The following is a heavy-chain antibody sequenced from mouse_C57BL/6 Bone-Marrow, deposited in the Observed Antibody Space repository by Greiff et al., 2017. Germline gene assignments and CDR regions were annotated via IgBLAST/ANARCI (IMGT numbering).Heavy chain of an antibody. CDR2: IDPETGGT. CDR3: TRGDSSGPLFAY. Sequence: LVESGAELVRPGASVTLSCKASGYTFTDYEMHWVKQTPVHGLEWIGAIDPETGGTAYNQKFKGKAILTADKSSSTAYMELRSLTSEDSAVYYCTRGDSSGPLFAYWGQGTLVTVSA. CDR1: GYTFTDYE. V-gene: IGHV1-15*01. J-gene: IGHJ3*01. D-gene: IGHD3-2*02.